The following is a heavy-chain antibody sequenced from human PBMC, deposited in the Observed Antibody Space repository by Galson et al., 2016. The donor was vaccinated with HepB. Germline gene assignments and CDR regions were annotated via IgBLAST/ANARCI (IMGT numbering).Heavy chain of an antibody. J-gene: IGHJ4*02. V-gene: IGHV6-1*01. D-gene: IGHD1-7*01. CDR2: TYFRSRWYN. CDR3: ARGWNYVKFDY. Sequence: ISGDSVSSNTVAWNWIRQSPSRGLEWLGRTYFRSRWYNDYAGSVKGRIIISPDTSKNHFSLHLTSFTPEDTAVYYCARGWNYVKFDYWGQGTLVTVSS. CDR1: GDSVSSNTVA.